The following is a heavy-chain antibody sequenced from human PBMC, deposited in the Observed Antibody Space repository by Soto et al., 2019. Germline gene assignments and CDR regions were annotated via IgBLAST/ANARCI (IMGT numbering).Heavy chain of an antibody. J-gene: IGHJ4*02. CDR1: GFTFTNYA. CDR3: AKEMVASTVADFFDY. D-gene: IGHD6-19*01. Sequence: EVQLLESGGGLVQPGGSLRLSCTASGFTFTNYAMTWVRQAPGKGLEWVSTITGNGGGTYYADSVKGRFTISRDNSKNTLYLQMPSLRADDTAVYYSAKEMVASTVADFFDYWGQGTLVTVSS. V-gene: IGHV3-23*01. CDR2: ITGNGGGT.